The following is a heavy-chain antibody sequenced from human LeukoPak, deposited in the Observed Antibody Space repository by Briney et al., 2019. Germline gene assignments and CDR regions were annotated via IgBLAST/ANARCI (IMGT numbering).Heavy chain of an antibody. V-gene: IGHV1-18*01. J-gene: IGHJ6*03. D-gene: IGHD5-12*01. CDR1: GYTFTSYG. Sequence: ASVKVSCKASGYTFTSYGISWVRQAPGQGLEWMGWVSAYNGNTNYAQKLQGRVTMTTDTSTSTAYMELRSLRSDDTAVYYCARVWVESGYLDPNLPRKRYYYYYMDVWGKGTTVTVSS. CDR3: ARVWVESGYLDPNLPRKRYYYYYMDV. CDR2: VSAYNGNT.